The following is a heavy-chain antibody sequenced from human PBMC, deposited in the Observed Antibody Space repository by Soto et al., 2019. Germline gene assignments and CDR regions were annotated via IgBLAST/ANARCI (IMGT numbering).Heavy chain of an antibody. Sequence: EVQLVESGGGLIQPGGSLRLSCAASGFSVSSKYMTWVRQAPGKGLEWGSVIYGGGTTYYADSVKGRSTMSRDNSKNTLYIHMTSLRAGYTAVDYCVQTTGWPGFDFVGKGTLVTGSS. J-gene: IGHJ4*02. CDR3: VQTTGWPGFDF. CDR1: GFSVSSKY. CDR2: IYGGGTT. V-gene: IGHV3-53*01. D-gene: IGHD6-19*01.